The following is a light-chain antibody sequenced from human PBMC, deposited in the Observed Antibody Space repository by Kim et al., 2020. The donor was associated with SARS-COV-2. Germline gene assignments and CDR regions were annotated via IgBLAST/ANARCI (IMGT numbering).Light chain of an antibody. V-gene: IGKV3-20*01. J-gene: IGKJ1*01. CDR1: QSVSSSY. CDR3: QQYGSSLTWT. Sequence: PGERATLSCRASQSVSSSYLAWYQQKPGQAPRLLSYGASSRATGIPDRFSGSGSGTDFTLTISRLEPEDFAVYYCQQYGSSLTWTFGQGTKVDIK. CDR2: GAS.